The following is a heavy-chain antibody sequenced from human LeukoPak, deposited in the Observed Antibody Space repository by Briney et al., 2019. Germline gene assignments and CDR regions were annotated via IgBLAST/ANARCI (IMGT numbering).Heavy chain of an antibody. CDR3: ARESYYDSSGYYYFDY. CDR1: GFTFSSYE. D-gene: IGHD3-22*01. CDR2: ISSSGSTI. V-gene: IGHV3-48*03. Sequence: GGSLRLSCAASGFTFSSYEMNWVRQAPGKGLEWVSYISSSGSTIYYADSVKGRFTISRDNAKNSLYLQMNSLRAEDTAVYHCARESYYDSSGYYYFDYWGQGTLVTVSS. J-gene: IGHJ4*02.